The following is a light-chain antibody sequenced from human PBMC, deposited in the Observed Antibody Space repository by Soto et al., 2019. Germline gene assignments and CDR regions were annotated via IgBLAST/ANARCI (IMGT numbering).Light chain of an antibody. CDR3: SSYAGAHTF. CDR2: DVT. CDR1: SSDIGAYNF. V-gene: IGLV2-11*01. Sequence: QSALTQPRSVSGSPGQSVTISCTGTSSDIGAYNFVSWYQQHPGKAPKLMIYDVTARPSGVPDRFSGSKSGTTASLTISGLQCEDEADYYCSSYAGAHTFFGGGTKLTVL. J-gene: IGLJ2*01.